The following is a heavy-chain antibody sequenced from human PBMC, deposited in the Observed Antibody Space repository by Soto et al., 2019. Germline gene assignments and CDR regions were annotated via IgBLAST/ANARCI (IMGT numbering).Heavy chain of an antibody. J-gene: IGHJ6*02. CDR2: IIPIFGTA. V-gene: IGHV1-69*13. CDR3: ASGFHGDYEPYYYYGMDV. D-gene: IGHD4-17*01. CDR1: GGTFSSYA. Sequence: ASVKVSCKASGGTFSSYAISWVRQAPGQGLEWMGGIIPIFGTANYAQKFQGRVTITADESTSTACMELSSLRSEDTAVYYCASGFHGDYEPYYYYGMDVWGQGTTVTVSS.